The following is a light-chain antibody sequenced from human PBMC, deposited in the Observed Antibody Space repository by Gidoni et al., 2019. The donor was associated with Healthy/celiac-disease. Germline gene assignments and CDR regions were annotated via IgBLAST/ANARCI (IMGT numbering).Light chain of an antibody. V-gene: IGKV3-11*01. J-gene: IGKJ4*01. CDR2: DAS. CDR3: QQRSNWTLT. Sequence: VFTQSPATLSLSPGERATLSCRPSQSVSSYLAWYQQKPGQAPRLLIYDASNRATGIPARFSGSGSGTDFTLTISSLEPEDFAVYYCQQRSNWTLTFGGGTKVEIK. CDR1: QSVSSY.